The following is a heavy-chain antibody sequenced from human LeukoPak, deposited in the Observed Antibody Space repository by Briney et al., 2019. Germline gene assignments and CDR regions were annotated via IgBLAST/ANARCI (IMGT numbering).Heavy chain of an antibody. CDR1: GHTFTNFG. CDR3: AKERGPTWWDLVDF. V-gene: IGHV1-18*01. CDR2: ISADNGNT. J-gene: IGHJ4*02. D-gene: IGHD1-26*01. Sequence: GASVKVSCKASGHTFTNFGISWVRQAPGQGLEWMGWISADNGNTNYAQKFQGRVTLSTDTSTTTAYMELRSLRSDDTAMYYCAKERGPTWWDLVDFWGQGTLVTVSS.